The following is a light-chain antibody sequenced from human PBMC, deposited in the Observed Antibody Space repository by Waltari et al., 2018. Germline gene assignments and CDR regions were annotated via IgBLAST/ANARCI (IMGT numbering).Light chain of an antibody. CDR3: QSYDSSLNAV. CDR2: AFV. V-gene: IGLV1-40*01. Sequence: QSVLTQPPSVSGPPGHTVTISSTGSRSNIGAGYDVHWYQRLPGAAPKRLIYAFVNRPSGVPDRFYGSKSGTSASLAINGLQAEDEAIYYCQSYDSSLNAVFGGGTKVTVL. CDR1: RSNIGAGYD. J-gene: IGLJ3*02.